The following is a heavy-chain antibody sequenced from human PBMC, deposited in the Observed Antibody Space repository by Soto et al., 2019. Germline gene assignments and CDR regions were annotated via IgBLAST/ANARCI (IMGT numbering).Heavy chain of an antibody. D-gene: IGHD1-26*01. CDR3: AREGATGTFANWFDP. CDR2: ISSSSSYI. J-gene: IGHJ5*02. V-gene: IGHV3-21*01. Sequence: GSLRLSCAASGFTFSSYSMNWVRQAPGKGLEWVSSISSSSSYIYYADSVKGRFTISRDNAKNSLYLQMNSLRAEDTAVYYCAREGATGTFANWFDPWGQGTLVTVSS. CDR1: GFTFSSYS.